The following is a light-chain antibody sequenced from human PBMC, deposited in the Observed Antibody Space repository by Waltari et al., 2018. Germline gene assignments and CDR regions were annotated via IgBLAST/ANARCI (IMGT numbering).Light chain of an antibody. CDR3: VLYMGGGIL. V-gene: IGLV8-61*01. Sequence: QTVVTQEPSFSVSPGGTVTLTCGLRSGSVSTSYYPSWYQQTPGQAPRPIIDSTNARSAGVPDRFSGSILGNNAALTITGAQADDESDYYCVLYMGGGILFGGGTKLTVL. J-gene: IGLJ3*02. CDR2: STN. CDR1: SGSVSTSYY.